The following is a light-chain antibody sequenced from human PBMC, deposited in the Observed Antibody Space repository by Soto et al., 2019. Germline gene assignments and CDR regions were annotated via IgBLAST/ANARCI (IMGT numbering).Light chain of an antibody. V-gene: IGKV3-15*01. CDR2: GAS. J-gene: IGKJ1*01. CDR3: QQYDDWPWT. CDR1: QTVTTD. Sequence: DIVMTQSPVTLSVSPGERATLSCRASQTVTTDLAWYQQKPGQAPRLVIHGASTRATDFPARFSGSGSGTEFILTISSLQSEDFAFYYCQQYDDWPWTFGQGTKVDIK.